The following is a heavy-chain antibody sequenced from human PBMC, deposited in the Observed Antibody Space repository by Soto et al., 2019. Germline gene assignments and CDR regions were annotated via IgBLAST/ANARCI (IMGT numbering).Heavy chain of an antibody. CDR1: EFTFGSYA. V-gene: IGHV3-23*01. Sequence: EVQLLESGGGLVQPGGSLRLSCAASEFTFGSYAMSWVRQAPGKGLEYVSIISTSGGVTYYADSVKGRFTISGDNSRNTLYLQMNGLTAEDTAVYYCAKGGSSWSRFDNWGQGTLVTVSS. CDR3: AKGGSSWSRFDN. D-gene: IGHD6-13*01. CDR2: ISTSGGVT. J-gene: IGHJ4*02.